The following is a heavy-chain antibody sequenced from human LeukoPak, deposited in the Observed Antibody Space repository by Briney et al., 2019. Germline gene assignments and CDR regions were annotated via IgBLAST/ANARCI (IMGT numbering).Heavy chain of an antibody. D-gene: IGHD5-12*01. CDR2: INPSGGST. J-gene: IGHJ4*02. CDR1: GYTFTSYY. CDR3: ARGGDSSGYDYLGGWGVDY. V-gene: IGHV1-46*01. Sequence: ASVKVSCKAPGYTFTSYYMHWVRQAPGQGLEWMGIINPSGGSTSYAQKFQGRVTMTRDTSTSTVYMELSSLRSEDTAVYYCARGGDSSGYDYLGGWGVDYWGQGTLVTVSS.